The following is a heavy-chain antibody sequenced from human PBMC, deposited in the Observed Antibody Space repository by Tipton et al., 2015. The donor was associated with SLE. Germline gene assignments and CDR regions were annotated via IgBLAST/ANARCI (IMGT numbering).Heavy chain of an antibody. J-gene: IGHJ6*03. V-gene: IGHV4-59*01. CDR1: GGSISSYY. CDR3: ARGLPGPYYYYYYMDV. Sequence: TLSLTCTVSGGSISSYYWGWIRQPPGKGLEWIGYIYYSGSTNYNPSLKSRVTISVDTSKNQFSLKLSSVTAADTAVYYCARGLPGPYYYYYYMDVWGKGTTVTVSS. CDR2: IYYSGST.